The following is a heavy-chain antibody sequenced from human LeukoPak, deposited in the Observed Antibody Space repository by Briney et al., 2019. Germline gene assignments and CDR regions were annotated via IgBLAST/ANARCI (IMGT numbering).Heavy chain of an antibody. J-gene: IGHJ6*03. CDR3: AREAVAGNYYMDV. CDR2: IYTSGST. V-gene: IGHV4-4*07. D-gene: IGHD6-19*01. CDR1: GGSISSYY. Sequence: PSETLSLTCTVSGGSISSYYGSWIRHPGGKGVELLGRIYTSGSTNDSRSLKSRVTMSVDTPKNRFSLKLSSVTAADTAVYYCAREAVAGNYYMDVWGKGTTVTVSS.